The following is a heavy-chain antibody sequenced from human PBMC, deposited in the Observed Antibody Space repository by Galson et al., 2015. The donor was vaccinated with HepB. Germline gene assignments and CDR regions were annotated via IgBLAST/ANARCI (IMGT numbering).Heavy chain of an antibody. D-gene: IGHD6-13*01. V-gene: IGHV1-2*04. CDR3: ARHGGAAAGWYFDP. CDR1: GYTFTGYY. CDR2: INPNSGGT. J-gene: IGHJ2*01. Sequence: SVKVSCKASGYTFTGYYMHWVRQAPGQGLEWMGWINPNSGGTNYAQKFQGWVTMTRDTSISTAYMELSRLRSDDTAVYYCARHGGAAAGWYFDPWGRGTLVTVSS.